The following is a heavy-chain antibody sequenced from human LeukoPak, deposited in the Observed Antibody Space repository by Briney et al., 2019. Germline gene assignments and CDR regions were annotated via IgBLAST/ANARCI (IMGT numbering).Heavy chain of an antibody. V-gene: IGHV3-74*01. J-gene: IGHJ4*02. CDR3: ARVLLWFGESDFDY. D-gene: IGHD3-10*01. Sequence: GGSLRLSCAAPGFTFSSYWMHWVRQAPGKGLVWVSRINSDGSSTSYADSVKGRFTITRDNAKNTLYLQMNSLRAEDTAVYYCARVLLWFGESDFDYWGQGTLVTVSS. CDR2: INSDGSST. CDR1: GFTFSSYW.